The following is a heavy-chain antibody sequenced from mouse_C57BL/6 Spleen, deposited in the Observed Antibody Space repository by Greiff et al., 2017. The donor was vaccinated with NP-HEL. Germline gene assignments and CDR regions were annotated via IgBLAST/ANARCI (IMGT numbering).Heavy chain of an antibody. Sequence: EVQRVESGGDLVKPGGSLKLSCAASGFTFSSYGMSWVRQTPDKRLEWVATISSGGSYTYYPDSVKGRCTISRDNAKNTLYLQMSSLKSEDTAVYYCARSYGSSYWYFDVWGTGTTVTVSS. V-gene: IGHV5-6*01. CDR3: ARSYGSSYWYFDV. CDR2: ISSGGSYT. D-gene: IGHD1-1*01. J-gene: IGHJ1*03. CDR1: GFTFSSYG.